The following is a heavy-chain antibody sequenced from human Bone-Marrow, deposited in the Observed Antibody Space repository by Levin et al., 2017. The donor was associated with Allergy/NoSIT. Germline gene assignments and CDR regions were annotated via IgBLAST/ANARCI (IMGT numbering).Heavy chain of an antibody. J-gene: IGHJ6*03. CDR3: VRGHCGGACHLRYYYYYMDV. CDR2: IYTSGST. D-gene: IGHD2-21*02. V-gene: IGHV4-61*02. Sequence: SETLSLTCTVSGGSISDNYYWSWIRQPAGKGLEWIGRIYTSGSTNYNPSLKSRATISVDTSKNQFSLKLSSVTAADTAIYYCVRGHCGGACHLRYYYYYMDVWGKGTRVTVSS. CDR1: GGSISDNYY.